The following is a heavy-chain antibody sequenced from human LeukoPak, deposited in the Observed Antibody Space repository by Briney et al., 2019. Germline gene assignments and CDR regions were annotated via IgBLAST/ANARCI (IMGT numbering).Heavy chain of an antibody. CDR2: MYGSGAT. Sequence: PGGSLRLSCVASEFNVSNNYMSWVRQAPGKGLEWVSVMYGSGATYYAASMNGRFTISRDNSKNTLYLQMNSLRGDDTAVYYCARFYGGFANHRHFDLWGRGTLGTLS. V-gene: IGHV3-53*01. CDR1: EFNVSNNY. CDR3: ARFYGGFANHRHFDL. D-gene: IGHD4-23*01. J-gene: IGHJ2*01.